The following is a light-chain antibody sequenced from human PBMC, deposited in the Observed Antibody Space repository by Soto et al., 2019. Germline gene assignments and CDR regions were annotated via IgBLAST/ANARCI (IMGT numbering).Light chain of an antibody. CDR2: DVT. CDR1: SSAVGGYNY. CDR3: CSYTTSNTRQIV. Sequence: QSALTQPASVSGSPGQSIPISCTGTSSAVGGYNYVSWYQQQPGKAPKFMIYDVTNRPSGVSNRFSGSKSGNTASLTISGLQAEDEADYYCCSYTTSNTRQIVFGTGTKLTVL. V-gene: IGLV2-14*01. J-gene: IGLJ1*01.